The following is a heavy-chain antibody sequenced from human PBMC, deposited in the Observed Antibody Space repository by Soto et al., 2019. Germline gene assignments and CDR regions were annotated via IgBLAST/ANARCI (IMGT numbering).Heavy chain of an antibody. CDR1: GGSISSGGYS. Sequence: SETLSLTCAVSGGSISSGGYSWSWIRQPPGKGLEWIGYIYHSGSTYYNPSLKSRVTISVDRSKNQFSLKLSSVTAADTAVYYCARGVYNWNDFDYFDYRGQGTLVTVSS. V-gene: IGHV4-30-2*01. D-gene: IGHD1-20*01. CDR3: ARGVYNWNDFDYFDY. CDR2: IYHSGST. J-gene: IGHJ4*02.